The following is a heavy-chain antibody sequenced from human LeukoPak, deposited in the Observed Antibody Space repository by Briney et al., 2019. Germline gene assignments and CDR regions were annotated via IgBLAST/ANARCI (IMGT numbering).Heavy chain of an antibody. Sequence: GGSLRLSCAASGFTFSDYSMHWVRQAPGKGLNWVAFIRYDGNNKYYADSVKGRFTISRDNSKNTLYLQMNSLRAEDTAVYYCAKDGGEYYDILTGYYPRLYYMDVWGKGTTVTISS. V-gene: IGHV3-30*02. D-gene: IGHD3-9*01. CDR3: AKDGGEYYDILTGYYPRLYYMDV. CDR1: GFTFSDYS. J-gene: IGHJ6*03. CDR2: IRYDGNNK.